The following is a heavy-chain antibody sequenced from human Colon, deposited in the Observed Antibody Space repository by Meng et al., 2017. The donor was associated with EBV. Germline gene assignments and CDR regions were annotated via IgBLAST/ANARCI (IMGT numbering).Heavy chain of an antibody. Sequence: DVQLVESGGXLVKPGGXLRLSCATSGFTFSDSGVNWVRQAPGKGLEWVASISYSGTYTYYADSVKGRFTISRDNAKNSLYLQMNSLRAEDTAVYYCARGSVPLFDDWEQGTLVTVSS. CDR2: ISYSGTYT. D-gene: IGHD6-6*01. CDR3: ARGSVPLFDD. V-gene: IGHV3-21*01. CDR1: GFTFSDSG. J-gene: IGHJ4*02.